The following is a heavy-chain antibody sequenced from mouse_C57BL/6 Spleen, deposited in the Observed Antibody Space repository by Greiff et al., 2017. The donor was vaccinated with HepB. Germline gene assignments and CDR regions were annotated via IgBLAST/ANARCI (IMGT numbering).Heavy chain of an antibody. CDR1: GFTFSDYG. CDR3: AMIYDYDPAWFAY. J-gene: IGHJ3*01. Sequence: EVKLVESGGGLVKPGGSLKLSCAASGFTFSDYGMHWVRQAPEKGLEWVAYISSGSSTIYYADTVKGRFTISRDNAKNTLFLQMTSLRSEDTAMYYCAMIYDYDPAWFAYWGQGTLVTVSA. CDR2: ISSGSSTI. D-gene: IGHD2-4*01. V-gene: IGHV5-17*01.